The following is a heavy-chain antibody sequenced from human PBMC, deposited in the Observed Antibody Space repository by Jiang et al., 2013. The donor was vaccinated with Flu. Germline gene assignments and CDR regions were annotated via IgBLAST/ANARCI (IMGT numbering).Heavy chain of an antibody. CDR3: ARPGTVLPGYEYGDLRRYYYGMDV. V-gene: IGHV3-30*04. Sequence: VQLLESGGGVVQPGRSLRLSCAASGFTFSAYTMHWVRQAPGKGPEWVAIISYDGSNKDYADSVKGRFTVSRDNSKNMLYLQMNSLRPEDTAVYYCARPGTVLPGYEYGDLRRYYYGMDVWGQGTTVTVSS. D-gene: IGHD4-17*01. CDR2: ISYDGSNK. CDR1: GFTFSAYT. J-gene: IGHJ6*02.